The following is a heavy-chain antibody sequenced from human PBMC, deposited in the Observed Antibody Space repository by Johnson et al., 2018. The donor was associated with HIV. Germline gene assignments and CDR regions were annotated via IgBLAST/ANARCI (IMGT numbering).Heavy chain of an antibody. CDR3: ARGPLMCDFWSGFYSHDAFDI. CDR1: GFTFSDYY. J-gene: IGHJ3*02. CDR2: ISSGGKAT. Sequence: QMQLVESGGGLVKPGGSLRLSCAASGFTFSDYYMSWIRQAPGKGLEWVSYISSGGKATYYSDSVKGRFTISRDNAKNSLYLQMNSLRAEDTAKYYCARGPLMCDFWSGFYSHDAFDIWGQGTMVTVSS. D-gene: IGHD3-3*01. V-gene: IGHV3-11*04.